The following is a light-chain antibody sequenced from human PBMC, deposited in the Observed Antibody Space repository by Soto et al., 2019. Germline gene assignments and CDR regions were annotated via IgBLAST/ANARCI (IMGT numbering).Light chain of an antibody. J-gene: IGKJ4*01. CDR1: QSVSSS. CDR2: DAS. V-gene: IGKV3-11*01. CDR3: QQRSSWPLT. Sequence: EIALTQSQATLSLSPGETATLTCRASQSVSSSLAWYQQKPGQTPRLLIYDASNRATGIPARFSGSGSGTDFTLTVSSLEPEDFAVYYCQQRSSWPLTFGGGTKVEIK.